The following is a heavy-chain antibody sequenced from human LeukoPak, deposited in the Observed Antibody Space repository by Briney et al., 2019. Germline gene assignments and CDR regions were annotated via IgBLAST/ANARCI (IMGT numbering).Heavy chain of an antibody. J-gene: IGHJ4*02. CDR1: GYTFTGYY. Sequence: ASVKVSCKASGYTFTGYYMHWVRQAPGQGLEWMGWMNPNSGGTNYAQKFQGRVTMTSDTSISTTYMELSRLRSDDTAVYYCARDLGYGDYEGYWGQGTLVTVSS. D-gene: IGHD4-17*01. V-gene: IGHV1-2*02. CDR3: ARDLGYGDYEGY. CDR2: MNPNSGGT.